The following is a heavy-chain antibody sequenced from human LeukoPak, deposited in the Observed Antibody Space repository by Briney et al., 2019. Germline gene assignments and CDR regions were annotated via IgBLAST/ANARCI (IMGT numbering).Heavy chain of an antibody. CDR1: GYTFTSNY. J-gene: IGHJ4*02. Sequence: ASVKVSCKXSGYTFTSNYMHWVRQAPGQGLEWMGIINPSGGSTSYAQKFQGRVTMTRDTSTSTVYMELSSLRSEDTAVYYCARSAATWARYDYWGQGTLVTVSS. V-gene: IGHV1-46*03. D-gene: IGHD2-15*01. CDR3: ARSAATWARYDY. CDR2: INPSGGST.